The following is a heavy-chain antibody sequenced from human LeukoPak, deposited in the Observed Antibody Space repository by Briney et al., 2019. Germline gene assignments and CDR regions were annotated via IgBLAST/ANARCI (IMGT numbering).Heavy chain of an antibody. CDR3: AKSNGYGLVDI. Sequence: SETLSLTCAVYGGSFSGYYWSWIRQPPGKGLEWIGEINHSGSTNYNPSLKSRVTISVDTSKNQFSLKLTSVTAADTAVYYCAKSNGYGLVDIWGQGTMVTVSS. D-gene: IGHD3-10*01. V-gene: IGHV4-34*01. CDR2: INHSGST. CDR1: GGSFSGYY. J-gene: IGHJ3*02.